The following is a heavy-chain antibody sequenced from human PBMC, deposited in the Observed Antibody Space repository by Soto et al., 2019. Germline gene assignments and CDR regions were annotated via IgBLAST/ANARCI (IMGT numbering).Heavy chain of an antibody. CDR2: IYYSGST. Sequence: SETLSLTCTVSGGSISSYYWSWIRQPPGKGLEWIVYIYYSGSTNYNPSLKIRVTVSLDTSKNHFSLKLSSVTAADTVVYYCGRLGGSWEFDYWGQGTLVTVSS. CDR1: GGSISSYY. J-gene: IGHJ4*02. D-gene: IGHD6-13*01. CDR3: GRLGGSWEFDY. V-gene: IGHV4-59*08.